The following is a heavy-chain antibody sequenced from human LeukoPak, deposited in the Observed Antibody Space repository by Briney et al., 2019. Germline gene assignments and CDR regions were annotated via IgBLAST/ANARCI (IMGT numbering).Heavy chain of an antibody. Sequence: SETLSLTCTVSGGSISSYYWSWIRQPAGKGLEWIGSIYYSGSTYYNPSLKSRVTISVDTSKNQFSLKLSSVTAADTAVYYCVPGGGGSLWGQGTLVTVSS. J-gene: IGHJ1*01. CDR2: IYYSGST. V-gene: IGHV4-4*07. CDR3: VPGGGGSL. D-gene: IGHD5-12*01. CDR1: GGSISSYY.